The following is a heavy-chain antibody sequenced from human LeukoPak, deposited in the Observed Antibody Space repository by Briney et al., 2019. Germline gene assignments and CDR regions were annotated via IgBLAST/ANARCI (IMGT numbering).Heavy chain of an antibody. J-gene: IGHJ4*02. CDR1: GFPFSSYA. D-gene: IGHD4-17*01. Sequence: PGASLRLSCAASGFPFSSYAMSSVRQPPGKGLECVSTISDSFRITDDADSVKGRFTISRDNSKNTLYLQMNTLRAEDTAAYYCAKRHGDYFDYWGQGTLVTVSS. V-gene: IGHV3-23*01. CDR2: ISDSFRIT. CDR3: AKRHGDYFDY.